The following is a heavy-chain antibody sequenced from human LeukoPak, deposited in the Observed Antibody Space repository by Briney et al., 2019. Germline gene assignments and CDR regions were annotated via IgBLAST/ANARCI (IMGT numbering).Heavy chain of an antibody. Sequence: ASLKVSCKASGYTSTSYYMHCVRQAPRQGVEWMGIINPSVGRTSYAQKFQGRVTMTRDTSTSTVYMELSSLRSEDTAVYYCARGKIQLWSGQGNAFDIWGQGTMVTVSS. D-gene: IGHD5-18*01. CDR3: ARGKIQLWSGQGNAFDI. V-gene: IGHV1-46*01. CDR1: GYTSTSYY. J-gene: IGHJ3*02. CDR2: INPSVGRT.